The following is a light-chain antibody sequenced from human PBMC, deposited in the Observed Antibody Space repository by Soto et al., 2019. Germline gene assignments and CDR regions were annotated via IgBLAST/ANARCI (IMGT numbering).Light chain of an antibody. V-gene: IGKV3-15*01. CDR1: QTVNNN. J-gene: IGKJ1*01. Sequence: MLPAPATVSVSTGAGATLSSRASQTVNNNVAWYQLKDGQVPRLLIYGASTRATDIPARFSGSGSGTEFTLTISSLQSEDFAEYHCQQYNNWPQTFGQGTKVDIK. CDR3: QQYNNWPQT. CDR2: GAS.